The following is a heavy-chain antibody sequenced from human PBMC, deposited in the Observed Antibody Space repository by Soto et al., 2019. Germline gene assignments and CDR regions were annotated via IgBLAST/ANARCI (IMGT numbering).Heavy chain of an antibody. V-gene: IGHV3-30-3*01. CDR1: GFTFSSYA. CDR2: ISYDGSNK. D-gene: IGHD3-10*01. J-gene: IGHJ4*02. CDR3: AAPGSGSYYFDY. Sequence: QVQLVESGGGVVQPGRSLRLSCAASGFTFSSYAMHWVRQAPGEGLEWVAVISYDGSNKYYADSVKGRFTISRDNSKNTLYLQMNSLRAEDTAVYYCAAPGSGSYYFDYWGQGTLVTVSS.